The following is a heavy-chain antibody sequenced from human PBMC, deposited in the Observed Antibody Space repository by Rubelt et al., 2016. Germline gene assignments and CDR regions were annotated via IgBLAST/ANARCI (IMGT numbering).Heavy chain of an antibody. V-gene: IGHV4-38-2*02. CDR2: IYLSGCT. D-gene: IGHD3-3*01. Sequence: QVQLQESGPGLVKPSETLSLTCTVSGYSISSGYYWGWIRQPPGKGLEWIGSIYLSGCTYYNPSLKSRVTISVDTSKNQFSLKLSSVTAADTAVYYCAHGRITILNIDYWGQGTLVTVSS. CDR1: GYSISSGYY. CDR3: AHGRITILNIDY. J-gene: IGHJ4*02.